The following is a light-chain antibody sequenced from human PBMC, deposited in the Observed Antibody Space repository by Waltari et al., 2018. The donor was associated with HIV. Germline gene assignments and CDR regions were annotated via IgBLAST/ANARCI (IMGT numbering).Light chain of an antibody. CDR2: DDD. CDR1: ASGSKR. CDR3: QVWDFRSDEVI. Sequence: SYMLTQSPSVSVAPGKTAAITWGGNASGSKRGQWYQHKSGQAPVLILYDDDDRPSGIPERFSGSNSANTATLTITRVEAGDEADYFCQVWDFRSDEVIFGGGTKMTVL. J-gene: IGLJ2*01. V-gene: IGLV3-21*03.